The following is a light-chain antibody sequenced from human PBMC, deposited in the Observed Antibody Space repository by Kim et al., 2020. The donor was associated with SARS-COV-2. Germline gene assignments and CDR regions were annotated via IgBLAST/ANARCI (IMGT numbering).Light chain of an antibody. Sequence: PGQSITISCTGASSDLDYDFNSGYQHRPGTPPKLLIYDVFRRPSGVSARFSGSKSGHTASLTISGLQPEDATDFYCSSYTTSNTLVFGGGTKVTVL. J-gene: IGLJ2*01. CDR3: SSYTTSNTLV. CDR2: DVF. CDR1: SSDLDYDF. V-gene: IGLV2-14*03.